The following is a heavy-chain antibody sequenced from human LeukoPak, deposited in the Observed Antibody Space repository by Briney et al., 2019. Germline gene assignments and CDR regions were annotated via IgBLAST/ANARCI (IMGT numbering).Heavy chain of an antibody. CDR3: ARGRRYYGSGSYYKALYNWFDP. CDR1: GGSISSYY. Sequence: SETLSLTCTVSGGSISSYYWSWIRQPPGKGLEWIGYIYYSGSTNYNPSLKSRVTISVDTSKNQFSLKLSSVTAADTAVYYCARGRRYYGSGSYYKALYNWFDPWGQGTLVTVSS. J-gene: IGHJ5*02. D-gene: IGHD3-10*01. V-gene: IGHV4-59*12. CDR2: IYYSGST.